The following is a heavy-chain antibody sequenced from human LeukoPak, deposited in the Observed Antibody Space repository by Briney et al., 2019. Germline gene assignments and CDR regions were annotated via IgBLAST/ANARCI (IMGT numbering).Heavy chain of an antibody. CDR3: ARDLNWSGWTLDY. CDR2: IKQDGSEK. V-gene: IGHV3-7*01. Sequence: GGSLRLSCAASGFTVSSNYMSWVRQAPGKGLEWVANIKQDGSEKYYVDSVKGRFTISRDNAKNSLYLQMNSLRAEDTAVYYCARDLNWSGWTLDYWGQGTLVTVSS. J-gene: IGHJ4*02. D-gene: IGHD3-3*01. CDR1: GFTVSSNY.